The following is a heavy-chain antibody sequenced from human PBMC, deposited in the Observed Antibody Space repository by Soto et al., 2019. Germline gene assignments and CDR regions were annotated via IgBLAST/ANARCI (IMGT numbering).Heavy chain of an antibody. D-gene: IGHD3-3*02. V-gene: IGHV3-23*01. J-gene: IGHJ1*01. CDR1: GITFSRYD. CDR2: VNGGRS. CDR3: TNHFEDI. Sequence: EVQLLESGGGLVQPGGSLRLSCEASGITFSRYDMSWVRQAPGNGLEWVSAVNGGRSFYGDSVEGRFTVSRDNSKNTLYLQQTPLRVEHKDIYYCTNHFEDIRGQGTQVTDS.